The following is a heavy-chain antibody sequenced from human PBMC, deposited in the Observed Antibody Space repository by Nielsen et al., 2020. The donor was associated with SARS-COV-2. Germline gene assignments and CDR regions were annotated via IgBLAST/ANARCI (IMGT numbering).Heavy chain of an antibody. J-gene: IGHJ6*03. D-gene: IGHD2-2*01. CDR3: ARVVPAANGDFYYYYYYMDV. CDR2: INSDGSST. CDR1: GFTFSSYW. Sequence: GESLKISCAASGFTFSSYWMHWVRQAPGKGLVWVSRINSDGSSTSYADSVKGRFTISRDNAKNTLYLQMNSLRAEDTAVCYCARVVPAANGDFYYYYYYMDVWGKGTTVTVSS. V-gene: IGHV3-74*01.